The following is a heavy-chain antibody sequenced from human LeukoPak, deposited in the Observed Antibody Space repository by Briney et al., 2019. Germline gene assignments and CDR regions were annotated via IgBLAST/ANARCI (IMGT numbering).Heavy chain of an antibody. J-gene: IGHJ4*02. CDR3: AREEALGSGSFDY. CDR2: IYYNGST. Sequence: SETLSLTCTVSGGSISTYYWSWIRQPPGKGLEWIGYIYYNGSTSYNPSLKSRVTISVDTSKNQFSLKLSSVTAADAAVYYCAREEALGSGSFDYWGQGTLVTVSS. V-gene: IGHV4-59*01. D-gene: IGHD1-26*01. CDR1: GGSISTYY.